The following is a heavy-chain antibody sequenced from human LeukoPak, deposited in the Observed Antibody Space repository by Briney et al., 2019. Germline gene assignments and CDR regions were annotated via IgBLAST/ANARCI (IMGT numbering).Heavy chain of an antibody. Sequence: GGCLRLSCAASGFTFSSYAMSWVRQAPGKGLEWVSAISGSGGSTYYADSVKGRFTISRDNSKNTLYLQMNSLRAEDTAVYYCAKDRFVVGATLDYWGQGTLVTVSS. V-gene: IGHV3-23*01. CDR2: ISGSGGST. J-gene: IGHJ4*02. CDR1: GFTFSSYA. CDR3: AKDRFVVGATLDY. D-gene: IGHD1-26*01.